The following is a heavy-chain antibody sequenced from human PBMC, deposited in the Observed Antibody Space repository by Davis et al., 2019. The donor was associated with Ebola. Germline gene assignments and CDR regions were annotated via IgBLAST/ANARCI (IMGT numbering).Heavy chain of an antibody. V-gene: IGHV4-59*01. CDR1: GRSISSYY. CDR3: ARDRNPIDY. J-gene: IGHJ4*02. D-gene: IGHD1-14*01. Sequence: PSETLSLTCTVSGRSISSYYWSWIRQPPGKGLEWIGYIYYSGSTNYNPSLKSRVTISVDTFKNQFSLKLSSVTAADTAVYYCARDRNPIDYWGQGTLVTVSS. CDR2: IYYSGST.